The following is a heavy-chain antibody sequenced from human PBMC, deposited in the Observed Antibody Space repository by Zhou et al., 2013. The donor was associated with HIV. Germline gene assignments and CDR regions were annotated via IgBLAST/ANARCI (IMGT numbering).Heavy chain of an antibody. Sequence: QVQLVQSGAEVKQPGSSLKVSCKASGGTVANYALSWVRQAPGQGLEWMGGIIPLFGTTNYAQNFQGRVTITTDESKTTVSMELTGLRPDDTAVYYCAREMAAAGRGWFDPWGQGTLVTVSS. D-gene: IGHD6-13*01. J-gene: IGHJ5*02. CDR1: GGTVANYA. CDR2: IIPLFGTT. V-gene: IGHV1-69*05. CDR3: AREMAAAGRGWFDP.